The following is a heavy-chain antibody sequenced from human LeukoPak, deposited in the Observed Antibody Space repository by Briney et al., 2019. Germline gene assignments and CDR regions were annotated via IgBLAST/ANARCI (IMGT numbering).Heavy chain of an antibody. J-gene: IGHJ4*02. CDR1: GGSISSGSYY. Sequence: SETLSLTCTVSGGSISSGSYYWSWIRQPAGKGLEWIGRIYTSGSTNYNPFLKSRVTISVDTSKNQFSLKLSSVTAADTAVYYCARVARSSQYCSGGSCSRGYFDYWGQGTLVTVSS. CDR3: ARVARSSQYCSGGSCSRGYFDY. CDR2: IYTSGST. V-gene: IGHV4-61*02. D-gene: IGHD2-15*01.